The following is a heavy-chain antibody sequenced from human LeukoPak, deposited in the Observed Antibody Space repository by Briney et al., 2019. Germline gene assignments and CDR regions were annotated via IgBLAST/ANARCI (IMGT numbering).Heavy chain of an antibody. CDR2: ILYSGTT. J-gene: IGHJ4*02. Sequence: SETLSLTCIVSGGSISTYYWSWIRQPPGKGLEWIGYILYSGTTKSNPSLKSRVTISVDASKNQISLKLTSVTAADTAFYYCARMGGYSGYATHWGQGTLVTVSS. V-gene: IGHV4-59*08. CDR1: GGSISTYY. CDR3: ARMGGYSGYATH. D-gene: IGHD5-12*01.